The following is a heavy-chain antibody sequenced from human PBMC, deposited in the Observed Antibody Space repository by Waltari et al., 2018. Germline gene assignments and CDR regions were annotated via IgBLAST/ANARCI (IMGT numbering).Heavy chain of an antibody. J-gene: IGHJ4*02. V-gene: IGHV1-3*01. CDR3: ARGMITWGSGYYFDY. Sequence: QVQLVQSGAEVKKPGASVKVSCKASGYTFTSYAMHWLRQAPGQRLEWMGWINAGNGNTKYSQKFQGRVTITRDTSASTAYMELSSLRSEDTAVYYCARGMITWGSGYYFDYWGQGTLVTVSS. CDR2: INAGNGNT. D-gene: IGHD3-16*01. CDR1: GYTFTSYA.